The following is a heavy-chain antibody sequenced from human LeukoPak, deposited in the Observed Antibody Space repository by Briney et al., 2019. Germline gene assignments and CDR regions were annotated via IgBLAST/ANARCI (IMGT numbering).Heavy chain of an antibody. CDR2: IYYSGST. CDR3: AREGDCSGGSCYSYGWFDS. J-gene: IGHJ5*01. D-gene: IGHD2-15*01. CDR1: GGSVSSGSYY. V-gene: IGHV4-61*01. Sequence: SETLSLTCTVSGGSVSSGSYYWSWNRQPPGKGLERIGYIYYSGSTNYNPSLKSRVTISVDTSKNQFSLKLTSVTAADTAVYYCAREGDCSGGSCYSYGWFDSWGQGTLVTVSS.